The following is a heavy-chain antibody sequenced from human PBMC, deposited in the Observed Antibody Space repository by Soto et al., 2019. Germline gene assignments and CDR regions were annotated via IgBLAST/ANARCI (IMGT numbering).Heavy chain of an antibody. CDR2: IYYSGST. CDR1: GGSISSYY. J-gene: IGHJ5*02. V-gene: IGHV4-59*01. D-gene: IGHD2-15*01. Sequence: SETLSLTCTVSGGSISSYYWSWIRQPPGKGLEWIGYIYYSGSTNYNPSLKSRVTISVDTSKNQFSLKLSSVTAADTAVYYCASSGGPEGDWFDPWGPGTLVTVSS. CDR3: ASSGGPEGDWFDP.